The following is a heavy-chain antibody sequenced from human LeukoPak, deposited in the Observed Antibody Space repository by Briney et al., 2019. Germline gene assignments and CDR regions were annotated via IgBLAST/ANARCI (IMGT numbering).Heavy chain of an antibody. Sequence: GGSLRLSCAASGFTVSNKYMTWVRQAPGKGLEWVSSIFPSGGEIHYADSVRGRFTISRDNSKSTLSLQMNSLRAEDTAIYYCATYRQVLLPFESWGQGTLVTVSS. CDR3: ATYRQVLLPFES. J-gene: IGHJ4*02. D-gene: IGHD2-8*02. CDR1: GFTVSNKY. CDR2: IFPSGGEI. V-gene: IGHV3-53*01.